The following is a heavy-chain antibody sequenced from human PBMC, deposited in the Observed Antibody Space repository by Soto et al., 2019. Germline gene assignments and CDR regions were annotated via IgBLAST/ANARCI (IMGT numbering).Heavy chain of an antibody. V-gene: IGHV4-30-4*01. CDR1: GGSISSGDYY. CDR2: IYYSGST. D-gene: IGHD6-13*01. CDR3: ARGQQLDYYYYRMDV. J-gene: IGHJ6*02. Sequence: PSETLSLTCTVSGGSISSGDYYWSWIRQPPGKGLEWIGYIYYSGSTYYNPSLKSRVTISVDTSKNQFSLKLSSVTAADTAVYYCARGQQLDYYYYRMDVWGQGTTVTVSS.